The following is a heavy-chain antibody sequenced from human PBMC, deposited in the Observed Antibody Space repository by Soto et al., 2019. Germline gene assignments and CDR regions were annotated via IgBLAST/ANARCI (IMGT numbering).Heavy chain of an antibody. D-gene: IGHD3-16*01. CDR1: GVTFTSSA. CDR2: IVVGSGNT. CDR3: AAGGNYYYGMDV. Sequence: ASVKLSCKPCGVTFTSSAVQWVRQARGQRLEWIGWIVVGSGNTNYAQKFQERVTITRDMSTSTAYMELSSLRSEDTAVYYCAAGGNYYYGMDVWGQGTTVTVSS. J-gene: IGHJ6*02. V-gene: IGHV1-58*01.